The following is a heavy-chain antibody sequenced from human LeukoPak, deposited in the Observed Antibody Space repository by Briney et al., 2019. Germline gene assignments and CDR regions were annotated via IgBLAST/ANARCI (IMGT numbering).Heavy chain of an antibody. V-gene: IGHV1-2*04. CDR2: INPNSGGT. CDR3: ARGKTQQLVPLGWFDP. J-gene: IGHJ5*02. D-gene: IGHD6-13*01. CDR1: GYTFTGYY. Sequence: ASVKVSCKASGYTFTGYYMHWVRQAPGQGLEWMGWINPNSGGTNYAQKFQGWVTMTRDTSISTAYMELSRLRSDDTAVYYCARGKTQQLVPLGWFDPWGQGTLVTVSS.